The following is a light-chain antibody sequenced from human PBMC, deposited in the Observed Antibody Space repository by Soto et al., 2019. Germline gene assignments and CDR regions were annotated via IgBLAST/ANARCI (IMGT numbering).Light chain of an antibody. CDR3: QSYDSRLSGSKV. CDR2: ANT. CDR1: SSNIGAGYD. V-gene: IGLV1-40*01. J-gene: IGLJ3*02. Sequence: QSVLTQTPSLSGAPGQGVTISCTGGSSNIGAGYDVHWYQQFPGTAPRLLVYANTNRPSGIPDRFSGSKSGASASLVITGLQSEDEAHYYCQSYDSRLSGSKVFGGGTKLTVL.